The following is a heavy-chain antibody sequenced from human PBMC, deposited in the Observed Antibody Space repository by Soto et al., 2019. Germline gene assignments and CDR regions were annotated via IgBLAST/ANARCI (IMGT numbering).Heavy chain of an antibody. Sequence: HPGGSLRLCCAASGFTFSSYGMHWVRQAPGKGLEWVAVIWYDGSNKYYADSVKGRFTISRDNSKNTLYLQMNSLRAEDTAVYYCAGESSGHGMDVWGQGTTVSVSS. CDR1: GFTFSSYG. CDR3: AGESSGHGMDV. CDR2: IWYDGSNK. V-gene: IGHV3-33*01. J-gene: IGHJ6*02.